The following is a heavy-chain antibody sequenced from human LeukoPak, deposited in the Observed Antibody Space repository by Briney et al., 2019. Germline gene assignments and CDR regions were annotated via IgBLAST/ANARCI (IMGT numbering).Heavy chain of an antibody. CDR1: GFPFSSYE. CDR2: ISSRGTTI. V-gene: IGHV3-48*03. CDR3: ARELAAAGVGYFDY. Sequence: GGSLILSCEASGFPFSSYEMNWVRQAPGKGLQWISYISSRGTTIDYADSVKGRFTISRDNAKSSLYLQMNSLRAEDAAVYYCARELAAAGVGYFDYWGQGTLVTVSS. D-gene: IGHD6-13*01. J-gene: IGHJ4*02.